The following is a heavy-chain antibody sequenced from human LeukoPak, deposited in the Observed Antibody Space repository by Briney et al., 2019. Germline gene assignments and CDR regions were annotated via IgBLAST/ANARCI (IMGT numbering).Heavy chain of an antibody. J-gene: IGHJ6*03. CDR3: ARSFPYSSSRYDYYYYYMDV. CDR2: ISAYNGNT. D-gene: IGHD6-13*01. CDR1: GYTFTSYG. Sequence: ASVKVSCKASGYTFTSYGISWVRQAPGQGLEWMGWISAYNGNTNYAQKLQGRVTMTTDTSTSTAYMELRSLRSDDTAVYYCARSFPYSSSRYDYYYYYMDVWGKGTTVTVSS. V-gene: IGHV1-18*01.